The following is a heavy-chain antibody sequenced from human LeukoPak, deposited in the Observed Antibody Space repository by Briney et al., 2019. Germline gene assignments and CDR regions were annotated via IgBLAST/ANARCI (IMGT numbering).Heavy chain of an antibody. CDR2: ISGSGGST. Sequence: GGSLRLSCAASGFTFSNYAMSWVRQAPGEGLEWVSAISGSGGSTYYADSVKGRFTISRDNSKNTLYLQMNSLRAEDTAAYYXXXXXXVHYFDTSGYYFDYWGQGALVTVSS. CDR3: XXXXXVHYFDTSGYYFDY. J-gene: IGHJ4*02. CDR1: GFTFSNYA. V-gene: IGHV3-23*01. D-gene: IGHD3-22*01.